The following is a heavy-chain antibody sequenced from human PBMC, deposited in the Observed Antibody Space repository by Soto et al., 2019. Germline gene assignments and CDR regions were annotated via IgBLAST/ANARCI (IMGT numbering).Heavy chain of an antibody. CDR2: IYFTGST. CDR1: GGAVSSGTYY. V-gene: IGHV4-61*01. CDR3: TRGPPRVQWFDP. Sequence: LSLTCTVSGGAVSSGTYYWSWIRQPPGKGLEWIGHIYFTGSTNYNPSLKSRVTMSLDTSRNQFSLKLSSVTAADTAVYYCTRGPPRVQWFDPWGLGTLVTVSS. J-gene: IGHJ5*02.